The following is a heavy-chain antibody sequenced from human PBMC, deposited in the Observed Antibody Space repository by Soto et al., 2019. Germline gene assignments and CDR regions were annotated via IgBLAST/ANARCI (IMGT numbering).Heavy chain of an antibody. CDR2: IWYDGSNK. V-gene: IGHV3-33*01. J-gene: IGHJ4*02. CDR1: GFTFSSYG. Sequence: GGSLRLSCAASGFTFSSYGMHWVRQAPGKGLEWVAVIWYDGSNKYYADSVKGRFTISRDNSKNTLYLQMNSLRAEDTAVYYCARSITMVRGVTAPFDYWGQRTLVTVSS. D-gene: IGHD3-10*01. CDR3: ARSITMVRGVTAPFDY.